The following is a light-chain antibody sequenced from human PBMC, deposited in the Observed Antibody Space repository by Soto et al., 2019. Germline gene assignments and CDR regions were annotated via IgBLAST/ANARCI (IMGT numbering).Light chain of an antibody. CDR3: AAWDGSLNNVL. J-gene: IGLJ2*01. V-gene: IGLV1-44*01. Sequence: QSVLTQPPSASGTPGQRVSISCSGSGSSIGTTTVNWYRQLPGTAPKLLIDANNQRPSGVPDRFSGSKSGTSASLAISGLQSEDEAEYYCAAWDGSLNNVLFGGGTKLTVL. CDR2: ANN. CDR1: GSSIGTTT.